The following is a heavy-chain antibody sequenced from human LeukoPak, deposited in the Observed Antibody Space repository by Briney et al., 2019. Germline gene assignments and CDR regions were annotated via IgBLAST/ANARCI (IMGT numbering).Heavy chain of an antibody. D-gene: IGHD4-17*01. CDR1: GFTFSSCA. Sequence: GGSLRLSCAASGFTFSSCAMSWVRQAPGKGLEWVSLISGSGDSRYYADSVKGRFTISRDNAKNTLWLLMNSLRAEDTAVYYCAKGVTTVRIYYHGMDVWGQGTTVTVSS. V-gene: IGHV3-23*01. J-gene: IGHJ6*02. CDR2: ISGSGDSR. CDR3: AKGVTTVRIYYHGMDV.